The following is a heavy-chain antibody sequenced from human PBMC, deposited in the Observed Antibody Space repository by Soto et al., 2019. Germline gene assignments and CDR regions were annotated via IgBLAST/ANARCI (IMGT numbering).Heavy chain of an antibody. J-gene: IGHJ6*02. Sequence: QVQLVQSGAEVKKPGSSVKVSCKASGGTFSSYAISWVRQAPGQGLEWMGGIIPISDTTNYAQKFQGRVTITAAESTGTAYMELSSLRSEDTAVYYCARSQGSSTSLEIYYYYYYGMDVWGQGTTVTVSS. V-gene: IGHV1-69*01. CDR1: GGTFSSYA. CDR3: ARSQGSSTSLEIYYYYYYGMDV. CDR2: IIPISDTT. D-gene: IGHD2-2*01.